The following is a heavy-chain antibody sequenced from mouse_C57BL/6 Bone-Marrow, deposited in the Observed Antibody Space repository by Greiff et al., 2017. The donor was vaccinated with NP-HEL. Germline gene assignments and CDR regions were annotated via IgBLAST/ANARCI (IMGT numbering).Heavy chain of an antibody. CDR1: GFNIKDDY. D-gene: IGHD3-2*02. V-gene: IGHV14-4*01. Sequence: VHVKQSGAELVRPGASVKLSCTASGFNIKDDYMHWVKQRPEQGLEWIGWIDPENGDTEYASKFQGKATITADTSSNTAYLQLSSLTSEDTAVYYCTTDSSGSTNYFDYWGQGTTLTVSS. CDR2: IDPENGDT. J-gene: IGHJ2*01. CDR3: TTDSSGSTNYFDY.